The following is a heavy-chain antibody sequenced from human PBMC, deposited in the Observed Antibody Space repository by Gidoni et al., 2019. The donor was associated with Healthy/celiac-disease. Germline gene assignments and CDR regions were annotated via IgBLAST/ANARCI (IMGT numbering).Heavy chain of an antibody. J-gene: IGHJ6*02. D-gene: IGHD2-2*01. CDR2: ISSSGSAI. CDR3: ARDLPAAIGRYYAVDV. CDR1: GFTFSDYY. Sequence: QVQLVESGGGLVKPGGSLRLSCAASGFTFSDYYMNWIRQAPGKGLEWVSYISSSGSAIHYADSVKGRFTISRDNAKNSLYLQMNSLRAEDTAVYYCARDLPAAIGRYYAVDVWGQGTTVTVSS. V-gene: IGHV3-11*01.